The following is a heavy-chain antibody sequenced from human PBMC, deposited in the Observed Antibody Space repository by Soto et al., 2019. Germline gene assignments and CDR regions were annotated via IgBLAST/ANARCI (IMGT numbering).Heavy chain of an antibody. D-gene: IGHD3-3*01. CDR2: IYPGDSDT. V-gene: IGHV5-51*01. Sequence: PGASLKISCKGSGYSFTSYWIGWVRQMPGKGLEWMGIIYPGDSDTRYSPSFQGQVTISADKSISTAYLQWSSLKASDTAMYYCARSVTIFGGNDAFDIWGQGTMVTV. CDR1: GYSFTSYW. CDR3: ARSVTIFGGNDAFDI. J-gene: IGHJ3*02.